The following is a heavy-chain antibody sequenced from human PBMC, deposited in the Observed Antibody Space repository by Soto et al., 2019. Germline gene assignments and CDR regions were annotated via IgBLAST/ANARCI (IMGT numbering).Heavy chain of an antibody. CDR2: IWYDGSNK. D-gene: IGHD3-3*01. Sequence: GGSLRLSCAASGFTFTNAWMNWVRQAPGKGLEWVAVIWYDGSNKYYADSVKGRFTISRDNSKNTLYLQMNSLRAEDTAVYYCARAGSRKVLRFLEWRAATNWFDPWGEGTLVTVSS. V-gene: IGHV3-33*08. J-gene: IGHJ5*02. CDR3: ARAGSRKVLRFLEWRAATNWFDP. CDR1: GFTFTNAW.